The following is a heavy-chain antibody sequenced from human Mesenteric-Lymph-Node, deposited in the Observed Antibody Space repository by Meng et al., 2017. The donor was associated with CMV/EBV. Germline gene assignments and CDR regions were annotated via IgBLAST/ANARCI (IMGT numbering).Heavy chain of an antibody. V-gene: IGHV4-34*02. CDR1: GGSFSGNY. J-gene: IGHJ4*02. Sequence: QVQCQQWGGGTVVASASRSFTRAGDGGSFSGNYWNLIRQSPETGLECIWEINHSGSTTYSPSFQSRIIISVDTSTNQITLNMSSVTAAVSAVYYCARGSSYDILSGYFDYWGQGALVTVSS. D-gene: IGHD3-9*01. CDR3: ARGSSYDILSGYFDY. CDR2: INHSGST.